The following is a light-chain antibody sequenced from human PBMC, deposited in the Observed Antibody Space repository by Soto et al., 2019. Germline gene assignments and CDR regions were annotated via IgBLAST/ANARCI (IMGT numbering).Light chain of an antibody. CDR3: AAYTTRSTLV. V-gene: IGLV2-14*03. CDR2: DVS. CDR1: SADVGAFDY. J-gene: IGLJ3*02. Sequence: QSAPTQPASVSGSPGQSITISCAGTSADVGAFDYVSWYQHHPGKVPKLMIYDVSDRPSGVSTRFSGSKSANMASLTISGLQPDDEADYYCAAYTTRSTLVFGGGTKLTVL.